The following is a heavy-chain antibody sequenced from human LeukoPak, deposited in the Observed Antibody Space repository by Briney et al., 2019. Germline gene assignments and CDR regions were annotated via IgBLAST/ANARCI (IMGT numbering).Heavy chain of an antibody. CDR3: ARVYTSSPRHHYYYYMDV. D-gene: IGHD2-2*01. CDR1: GGSFSGYY. J-gene: IGHJ6*03. Sequence: SETLSLTCAVYGGSFSGYYWSWIRQPPGKGLEWIGEINHSGSTNYNPSLKSRVTISVDTSKNQFSLKLSSVTAADTAAYYCARVYTSSPRHHYYYYMDVWGKGTTVTVSS. V-gene: IGHV4-34*01. CDR2: INHSGST.